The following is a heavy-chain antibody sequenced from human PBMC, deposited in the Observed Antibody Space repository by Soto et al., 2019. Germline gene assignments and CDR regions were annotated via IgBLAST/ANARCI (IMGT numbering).Heavy chain of an antibody. J-gene: IGHJ4*02. CDR1: GGSISSSSYY. CDR3: AKCGYSFTYLPFDS. V-gene: IGHV4-39*02. D-gene: IGHD5-18*01. Sequence: QLQLQESGPGLVKPSETLSLTCTVSGGSISSSSYYWAWIRQPPGKGLEWIGNIYYNGNTYYNPSLKSRVTISVSTSKNPFSLNLTSVTAADTAVYYCAKCGYSFTYLPFDSWGQGTLVAVSS. CDR2: IYYNGNT.